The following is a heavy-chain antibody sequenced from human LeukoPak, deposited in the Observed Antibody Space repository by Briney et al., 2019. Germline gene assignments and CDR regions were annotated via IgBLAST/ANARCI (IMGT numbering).Heavy chain of an antibody. D-gene: IGHD2-15*01. CDR3: ARGLGYCSGGSCYGGYYYYGMDV. CDR2: IYYSGST. CDR1: GGSISSSSYY. V-gene: IGHV4-39*01. J-gene: IGHJ6*02. Sequence: SETLSLTCTVSGGSISSSSYYWGWIRQPPGKGLEWIGSIYYSGSTYYNPSLKSRVTISVDTSKNQFSLKLSSVTAADTAVYYCARGLGYCSGGSCYGGYYYYGMDVWGQGTTVTVSS.